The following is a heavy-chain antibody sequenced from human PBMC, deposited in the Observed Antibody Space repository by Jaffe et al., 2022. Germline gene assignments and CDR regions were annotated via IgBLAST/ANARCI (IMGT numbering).Heavy chain of an antibody. D-gene: IGHD3-9*01. V-gene: IGHV3-53*02. CDR3: ARGRLYYDILTGYYRIDWFDP. CDR2: IYSGGST. Sequence: EVQLVETGGGLIQPGGSLRLSCAASGFTVSSNYMSWVRQAPGKGLEWVSVIYSGGSTYYADSVKGRFTISRDNSKNTLYLQMNSLRAEDTAVYYCARGRLYYDILTGYYRIDWFDPWGQGTLVTVSS. J-gene: IGHJ5*02. CDR1: GFTVSSNY.